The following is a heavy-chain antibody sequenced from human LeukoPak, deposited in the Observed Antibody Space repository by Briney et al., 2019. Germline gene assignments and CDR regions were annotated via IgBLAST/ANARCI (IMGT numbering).Heavy chain of an antibody. CDR1: GGSISSITYY. CDR2: VDYGGST. J-gene: IGHJ4*02. Sequence: PSETLSHTSSVSGGSISSITYYGGWIRQPPGNGLGWMGIVDYGGSTYYNPSLKSRVTISVDTSKNQFSLELTSVTAADTAVYYCARGTRGYGPETAFDYWGQGTLVTVSS. D-gene: IGHD5-12*01. V-gene: IGHV4-39*01. CDR3: ARGTRGYGPETAFDY.